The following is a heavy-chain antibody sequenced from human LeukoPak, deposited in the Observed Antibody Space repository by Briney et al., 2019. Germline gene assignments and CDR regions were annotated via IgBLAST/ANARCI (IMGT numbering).Heavy chain of an antibody. Sequence: PGRSLRLSCVVSGFDFGTYALHWVRQPPGKGLEWVAVISYDGNNKYYADSVKGRFTISRDSSKNTLYLQMNSLRAEDTAVYYCARDSFPAARWFDPWGQGTLVTVSS. V-gene: IGHV3-30-3*01. D-gene: IGHD2-2*01. CDR3: ARDSFPAARWFDP. CDR2: ISYDGNNK. J-gene: IGHJ5*02. CDR1: GFDFGTYA.